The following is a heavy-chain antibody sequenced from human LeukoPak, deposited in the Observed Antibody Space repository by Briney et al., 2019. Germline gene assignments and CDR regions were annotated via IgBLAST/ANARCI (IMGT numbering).Heavy chain of an antibody. V-gene: IGHV1-69*13. D-gene: IGHD6-6*01. CDR2: IIPIFGTA. CDR1: GGTFSSYA. CDR3: ASETPSSSAGVAFDI. J-gene: IGHJ3*02. Sequence: SVKVSCKASGGTFSSYAISWVRQAPGQGLEWMGGIIPIFGTANYAQKFQGRVTITADESTSTAYMELSSLRSEDTAVYYCASETPSSSAGVAFDIWGQGTMVTVSS.